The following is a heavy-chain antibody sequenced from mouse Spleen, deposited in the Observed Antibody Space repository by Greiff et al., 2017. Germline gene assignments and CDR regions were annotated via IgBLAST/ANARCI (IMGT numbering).Heavy chain of an antibody. J-gene: IGHJ2*01. CDR2: INPSNGGT. CDR3: ARSNWDEGYYFDY. V-gene: IGHV1-53*01. D-gene: IGHD4-1*01. Sequence: QVQLQQPGTELVKPGASVKLSCKASGYTFTSYWMHWVKQRPGQGLEWIGNINPSNGGTNYNEKFKSKATLTVDKSSSTTYMQLSSLTSEDSAVYYCARSNWDEGYYFDYWGQGTTLTVSS. CDR1: GYTFTSYW.